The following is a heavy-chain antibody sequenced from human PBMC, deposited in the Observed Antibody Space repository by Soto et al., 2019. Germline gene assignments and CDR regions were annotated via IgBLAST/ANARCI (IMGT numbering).Heavy chain of an antibody. CDR2: ISSSSSTI. D-gene: IGHD3-3*01. V-gene: IGHV3-48*01. J-gene: IGHJ5*02. CDR3: AREADFLNWFEP. Sequence: EVQLVEAGGGLVQPGGSLRLSCAASGFTFSSYSMNWVRQAPGKGLEWVSYISSSSSTIYYADSVKGRFTISRDNAKNSLYLQMNSLRAEDTDVYYCAREADFLNWFEPWGQGTLVTVSS. CDR1: GFTFSSYS.